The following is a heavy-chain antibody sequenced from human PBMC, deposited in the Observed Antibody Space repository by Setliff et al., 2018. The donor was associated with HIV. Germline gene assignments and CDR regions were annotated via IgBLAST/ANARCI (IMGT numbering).Heavy chain of an antibody. V-gene: IGHV4-39*01. CDR2: IYYSGST. Sequence: TLSLTCTVSGDSVSSRSYYWSWIRQPPGKGLEWIGSIYYSGSTYYNPSLNSRVTISVDASKNQFSLKLSSVTAADTAVYYCASLPPLYDSSGYYFDYWGQGTLVTVSS. J-gene: IGHJ4*02. CDR3: ASLPPLYDSSGYYFDY. D-gene: IGHD3-22*01. CDR1: GDSVSSRSYY.